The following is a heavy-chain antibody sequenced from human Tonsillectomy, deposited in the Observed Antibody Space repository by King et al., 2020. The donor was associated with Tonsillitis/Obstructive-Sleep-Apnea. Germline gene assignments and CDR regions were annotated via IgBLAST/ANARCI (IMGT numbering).Heavy chain of an antibody. D-gene: IGHD3-16*01. V-gene: IGHV3-74*03. Sequence: VQLVESGGGIVQPGGSLRLSCAASGFTFSSYWMHWVRQAPGKGLVWVSRINSDGSSTTYADSVKGRFTISRDNAKNTLYLQMNSLRAEDTAVYYCARDKGNYVPDVFDHWGQGTLVTVSS. J-gene: IGHJ4*02. CDR1: GFTFSSYW. CDR2: INSDGSST. CDR3: ARDKGNYVPDVFDH.